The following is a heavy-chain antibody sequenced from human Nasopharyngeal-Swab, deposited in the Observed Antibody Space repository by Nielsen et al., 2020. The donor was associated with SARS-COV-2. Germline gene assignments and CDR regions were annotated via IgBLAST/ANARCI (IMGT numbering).Heavy chain of an antibody. CDR1: GSSFTSYW. Sequence: GGSLGLSGKGSGSSFTSYWIGWGRQMPGKGLEWMGVIYPGDSDTRYSPSFQGQVTISADKSISTAYLQWSSLKASDTAMYYCSRGNYNPDYWGQGTLVTVSS. CDR3: SRGNYNPDY. J-gene: IGHJ4*02. CDR2: IYPGDSDT. V-gene: IGHV5-51*01. D-gene: IGHD1-26*01.